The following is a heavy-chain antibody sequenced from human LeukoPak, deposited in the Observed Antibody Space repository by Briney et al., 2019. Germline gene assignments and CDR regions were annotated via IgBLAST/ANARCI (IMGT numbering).Heavy chain of an antibody. V-gene: IGHV3-74*01. CDR3: AREPRIAVAGTGPAAFDI. Sequence: PGGSLRLSCAASGFTFSSYWMHWVRQAPGKGLVWVSRSNSDGSSTTYADSVKGRFTISRENAKYTLYLQMNSLRAEDTAVYYCAREPRIAVAGTGPAAFDIWGQGTMVTVSS. J-gene: IGHJ3*02. CDR2: SNSDGSST. D-gene: IGHD6-19*01. CDR1: GFTFSSYW.